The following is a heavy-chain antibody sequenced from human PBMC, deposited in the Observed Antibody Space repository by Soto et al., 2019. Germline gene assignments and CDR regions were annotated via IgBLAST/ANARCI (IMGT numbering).Heavy chain of an antibody. CDR1: GYTFTGYY. Sequence: ASVKVSCKASGYTFTGYYMHWVRQAPGQGLEWMGWINPNSGGTNYAQKFQGWVTMTRDTSISTAYMELSRLRSDDTAVYYCAREVYDSSSYYYGMDVWGQGTTVTVSS. D-gene: IGHD3-22*01. CDR3: AREVYDSSSYYYGMDV. V-gene: IGHV1-2*04. CDR2: INPNSGGT. J-gene: IGHJ6*02.